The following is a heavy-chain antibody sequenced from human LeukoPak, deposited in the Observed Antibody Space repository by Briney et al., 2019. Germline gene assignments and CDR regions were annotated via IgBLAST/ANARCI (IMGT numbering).Heavy chain of an antibody. J-gene: IGHJ4*02. D-gene: IGHD2-15*01. CDR2: ISSSGSAI. CDR1: GFPRSRYS. CDR3: VSVKGSYFDY. V-gene: IGHV3-48*01. Sequence: GRTLRLSRAPSGFPRSRYSINWVPQAPGKGLEAVSYISSSGSAIYYVDSVKGRFTVYRDNAKNYLFLQMNSPRTHDRPVYCCVSVKGSYFDYWGQGALVTVSS.